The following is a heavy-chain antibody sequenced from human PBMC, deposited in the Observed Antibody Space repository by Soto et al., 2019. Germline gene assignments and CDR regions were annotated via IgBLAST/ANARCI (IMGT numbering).Heavy chain of an antibody. J-gene: IGHJ4*02. CDR2: VSSDGGHT. Sequence: PGGSLRLSCSASGFTFRSYAMHWVRQAPGKGLEYVSSVSSDGGHTYYADSVKGRFTISRDNSKNTLSLQMSSLRAEDAGVYHCVRNYYDSSGSYGLSDFWGQGTLVTVSS. V-gene: IGHV3-64D*06. D-gene: IGHD3-22*01. CDR1: GFTFRSYA. CDR3: VRNYYDSSGSYGLSDF.